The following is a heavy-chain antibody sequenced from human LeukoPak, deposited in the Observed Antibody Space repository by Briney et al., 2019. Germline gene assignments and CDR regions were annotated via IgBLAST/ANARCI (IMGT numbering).Heavy chain of an antibody. Sequence: ASVKVSCKTSGYTFRSYAISWVQQAPGQGLERMGWINVYNGYTNYARIFQGRVTMTTDKSTSTAHMEVRSLSSDDTAVHYRSRVEGFSTTCYDDYGGQGTLVIASS. CDR2: INVYNGYT. CDR3: SRVEGFSTTCYDDY. D-gene: IGHD2-2*01. J-gene: IGHJ4*02. V-gene: IGHV1-18*01. CDR1: GYTFRSYA.